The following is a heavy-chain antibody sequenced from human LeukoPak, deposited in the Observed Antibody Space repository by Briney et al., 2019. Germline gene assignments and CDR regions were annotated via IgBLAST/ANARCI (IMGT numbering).Heavy chain of an antibody. V-gene: IGHV3-23*01. CDR1: GFTFSNYA. CDR2: ISGSGINT. D-gene: IGHD3-22*01. CDR3: AKDGRGRSGYYSHFDY. Sequence: GGSLRLSCAASGFTFSNYAMSWVRQAPGKGLEWVSAISGSGINTYSADSVKGRFTISRDNSKNTQYLQMNSLRAEDTAVYYCAKDGRGRSGYYSHFDYWGQGTLVTVSS. J-gene: IGHJ4*02.